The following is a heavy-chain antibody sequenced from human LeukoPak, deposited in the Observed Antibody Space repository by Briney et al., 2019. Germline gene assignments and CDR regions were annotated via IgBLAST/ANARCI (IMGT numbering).Heavy chain of an antibody. D-gene: IGHD1-26*01. J-gene: IGHJ6*03. CDR2: IKQDGNEK. CDR1: GFTFSSYW. CDR3: ASDLKSGSYSRYYYYMDV. Sequence: PGGSLRLSCAASGFTFSSYWMSWVRQAPGKGLEWVANIKQDGNEKYYVDSVKGRFTISRDNAKNSLYLQMNSLRAEDTAVYYCASDLKSGSYSRYYYYMDVWGKGTTVTVSS. V-gene: IGHV3-7*01.